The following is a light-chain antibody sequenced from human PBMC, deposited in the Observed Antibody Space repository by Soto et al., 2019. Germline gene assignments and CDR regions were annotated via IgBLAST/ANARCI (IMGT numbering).Light chain of an antibody. CDR3: VLYLCSAIWV. V-gene: IGLV8-61*01. CDR1: SGSVSAANY. J-gene: IGLJ3*02. CDR2: NTN. Sequence: QTVVTQEPSFSVSPGGTLTLTCGLTSGSVSAANYPSWFQQTPGQAPRTLIYNTNIRSSGVPDRFSGSILGNKAALTIAGAQADDESNFYCVLYLCSAIWVFGGGTKLTVL.